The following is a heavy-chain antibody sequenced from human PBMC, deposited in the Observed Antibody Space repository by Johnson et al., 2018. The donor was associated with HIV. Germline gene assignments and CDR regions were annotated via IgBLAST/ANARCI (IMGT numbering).Heavy chain of an antibody. D-gene: IGHD2-2*01. CDR1: GFIFDDYG. CDR2: LNWKGDKT. V-gene: IGHV3-20*04. Sequence: VQLVESGGSVVRPGGSLRLSCAASGFIFDDYGMSWVRQAPGKGLEWVAGLNWKGDKTGYADSVKGRFTISRDNAKNSLDLQLNSLRAEDTAVYYCAGNVVAPAAYAFDIWGQGTMVTVSS. CDR3: AGNVVAPAAYAFDI. J-gene: IGHJ3*02.